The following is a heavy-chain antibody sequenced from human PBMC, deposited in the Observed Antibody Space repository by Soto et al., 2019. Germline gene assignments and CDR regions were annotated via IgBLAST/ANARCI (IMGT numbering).Heavy chain of an antibody. Sequence: SETLSLTCAVSGDSISSMNWWSWVRQPPGKGLEWIGEIHHSGSTNYNPSLMSRVTISVDKSKNQFSLKLTSVTAADTAVYYCLGVWDRHYYHYYGMDVWGQGTTVTVSS. D-gene: IGHD1-26*01. J-gene: IGHJ6*02. CDR2: IHHSGST. CDR3: LGVWDRHYYHYYGMDV. CDR1: GDSISSMNW. V-gene: IGHV4-4*02.